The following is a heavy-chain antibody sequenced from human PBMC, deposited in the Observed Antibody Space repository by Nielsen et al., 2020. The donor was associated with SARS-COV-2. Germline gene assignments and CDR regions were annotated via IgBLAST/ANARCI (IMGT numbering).Heavy chain of an antibody. CDR2: IYASGST. V-gene: IGHV3-66*01. D-gene: IGHD5-18*01. J-gene: IGHJ6*02. CDR1: GFTISSYY. Sequence: GESLKISCAASGFTISSYYMTWVNSNYVAWVRQAPGKGLEWVSIIYASGSTYYADSVKGRFTIDRDNSKNTVYLEMDSLRVEDTAVYYCVKGLRSEGRSWIHLWVRYAMDVWGQGTMVAVSS. CDR3: VKGLRSEGRSWIHLWVRYAMDV.